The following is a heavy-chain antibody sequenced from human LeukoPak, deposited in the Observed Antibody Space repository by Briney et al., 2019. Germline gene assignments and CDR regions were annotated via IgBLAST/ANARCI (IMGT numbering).Heavy chain of an antibody. CDR2: IRSKADSYAT. Sequence: PGGSLRLSCAASGFSFSDSGMHWVRQASGKGLEWVGHIRSKADSYATVYAASAKGRFTITRDDSENTAYLQMNSLKTEDTAVYYCATFPSGSWSAYWGQGTLVTVSS. CDR1: GFSFSDSG. D-gene: IGHD1-26*01. V-gene: IGHV3-73*01. CDR3: ATFPSGSWSAY. J-gene: IGHJ4*02.